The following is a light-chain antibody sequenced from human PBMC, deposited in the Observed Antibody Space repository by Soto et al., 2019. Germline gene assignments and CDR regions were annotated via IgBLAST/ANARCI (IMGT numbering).Light chain of an antibody. CDR1: SSNIARNS. CDR3: GTWDSGLSADWL. V-gene: IGLV1-51*01. CDR2: DNN. J-gene: IGLJ3*02. Sequence: QSVLTQPPSVSAAPGQKVTISCSGSSSNIARNSVSWYQHLPETAPKLLIYDNNKRPSGIPDRFSGSKSGTSATLAITGLQTGDEADYYCGTWDSGLSADWLFGGGTKLTVL.